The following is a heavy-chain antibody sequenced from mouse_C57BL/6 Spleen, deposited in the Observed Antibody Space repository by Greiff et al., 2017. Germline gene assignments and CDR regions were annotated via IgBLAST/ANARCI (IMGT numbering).Heavy chain of an antibody. J-gene: IGHJ3*01. CDR3: ARDNDYDWFAY. V-gene: IGHV7-1*01. Sequence: DVMLVESGGGLVQSGRSLRLSCATSGFTFSDFYMEWVRQAPGKGLEWIAASRNKANDYTTEYSASVKGRFIVSRDTSQSILYLQMNALRAEDTAIYYCARDNDYDWFAYWGQGTLVTVSA. D-gene: IGHD2-4*01. CDR2: SRNKANDYTT. CDR1: GFTFSDFY.